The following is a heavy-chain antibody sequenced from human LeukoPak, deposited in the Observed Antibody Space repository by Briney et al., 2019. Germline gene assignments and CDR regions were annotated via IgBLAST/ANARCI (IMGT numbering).Heavy chain of an antibody. CDR3: AEVGPLRAFDI. J-gene: IGHJ3*02. V-gene: IGHV3-30*02. CDR2: IRNDGSNK. Sequence: GGSLRLSCAASGFTFSDYGMHWVRQAPGKGLEWVAFIRNDGSNKYYADSVKGRFTISRDNSKNTLYLQMNSLRAEDTALHYCAEVGPLRAFDIWGQGTMVTVSS. CDR1: GFTFSDYG. D-gene: IGHD1-14*01.